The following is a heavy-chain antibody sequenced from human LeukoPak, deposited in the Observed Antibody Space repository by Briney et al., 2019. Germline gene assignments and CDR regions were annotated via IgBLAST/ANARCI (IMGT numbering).Heavy chain of an antibody. CDR3: ARDSLGISAAGHY. CDR2: IYYSGST. Sequence: SETLSLTCTVSGGSISSYYWSWIRQPPGKGLEWIGYIYYSGSTNYNPSLKSRVTISVDTSKNQFSLKLSSVTAADTAVYYCARDSLGISAAGHYWGQGTLVTVSS. V-gene: IGHV4-59*12. D-gene: IGHD6-13*01. J-gene: IGHJ4*02. CDR1: GGSISSYY.